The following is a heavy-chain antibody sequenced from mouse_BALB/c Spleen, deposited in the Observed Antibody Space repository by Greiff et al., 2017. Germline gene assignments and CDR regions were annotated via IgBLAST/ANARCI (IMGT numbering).Heavy chain of an antibody. D-gene: IGHD1-1*01. V-gene: IGHV5-6-5*01. CDR3: ARGRGTTVVADYFDY. Sequence: EVKLMESGGGLVKPGGSLKLSCAASGFTFSSYAMSWVRQTPEKRLEWVASISSGGSTYYPDSVKGRFTISRDNARNILYLQMSSLRSEDTAMYYCARGRGTTVVADYFDYWGQGTTLTVSS. CDR2: ISSGGST. CDR1: GFTFSSYA. J-gene: IGHJ2*01.